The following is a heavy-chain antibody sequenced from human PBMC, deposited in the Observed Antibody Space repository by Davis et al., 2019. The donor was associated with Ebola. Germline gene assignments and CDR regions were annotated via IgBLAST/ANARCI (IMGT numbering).Heavy chain of an antibody. D-gene: IGHD3-16*01. CDR3: ASNTWYYYGMDV. CDR1: GFTVSSNY. CDR2: IYSGGST. J-gene: IGHJ6*02. V-gene: IGHV3-53*01. Sequence: GESLKISCAASGFTVSSNYMSWVRQAPGKGLEWVSVIYSGGSTYYADSVKGRFTISRDNSKNTVYLQMNSLRAEDTAVYYCASNTWYYYGMDVWGQGTTVTVSS.